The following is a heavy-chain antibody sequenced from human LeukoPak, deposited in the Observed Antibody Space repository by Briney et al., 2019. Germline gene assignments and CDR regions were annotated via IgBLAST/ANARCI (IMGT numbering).Heavy chain of an antibody. Sequence: GGSLRLSCAASGFTFSNYAMHWVRQAPGKGLEWVAVISYDGSNKYYADSVKGRFTISRDNSKNTLYLQMNSLKAEDTAVYYCARRWYYLDYWGQGTLVTVSS. J-gene: IGHJ4*02. D-gene: IGHD4-23*01. CDR1: GFTFSNYA. CDR2: ISYDGSNK. CDR3: ARRWYYLDY. V-gene: IGHV3-30*04.